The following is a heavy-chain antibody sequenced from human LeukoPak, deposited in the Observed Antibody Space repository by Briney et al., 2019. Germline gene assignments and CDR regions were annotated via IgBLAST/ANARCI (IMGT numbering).Heavy chain of an antibody. J-gene: IGHJ4*02. Sequence: SVKVSCKASGGTFSSYAISWVRQAPGQGLEWMGRIIPIFGTANYAQKFQGRVTITTDESTSTAYMELSSLRSEDTAVYYCAVGGYSYGHFDYWGQGTLVTVSS. V-gene: IGHV1-69*05. CDR1: GGTFSSYA. CDR3: AVGGYSYGHFDY. D-gene: IGHD5-18*01. CDR2: IIPIFGTA.